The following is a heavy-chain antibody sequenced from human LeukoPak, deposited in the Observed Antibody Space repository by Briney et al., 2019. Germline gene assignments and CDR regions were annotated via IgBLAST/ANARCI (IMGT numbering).Heavy chain of an antibody. CDR2: ISTYNGNT. CDR1: GYTFTRYG. J-gene: IGHJ4*02. V-gene: IGHV1-18*01. CDR3: ARDRSYDTSGYWKFDY. D-gene: IGHD3-22*01. Sequence: ASVKVSCKAPGYTFTRYGISWVRQAPGQGLEWMGWISTYNGNTNDAQKLQGRVTMTTDTSTSTAYMELRSLRSDDTAVYYCARDRSYDTSGYWKFDYWGQGTLVTVSS.